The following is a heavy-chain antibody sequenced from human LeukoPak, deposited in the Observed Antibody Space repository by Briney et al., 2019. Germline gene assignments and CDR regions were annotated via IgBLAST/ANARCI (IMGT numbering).Heavy chain of an antibody. D-gene: IGHD2-15*01. V-gene: IGHV1-46*01. CDR3: ARDPPHCSGGSCYSGYYFDY. J-gene: IGHJ4*02. CDR2: INHSGGST. CDR1: GYTFTRSY. Sequence: ASVKVSCKASGYTFTRSYMHCVRQAPGQGLEWMGIINHSGGSTSYAQKFQGRVTMTRDTSTSTVYMELSSLRSEDTAVYYCARDPPHCSGGSCYSGYYFDYWGQGTLVTVSS.